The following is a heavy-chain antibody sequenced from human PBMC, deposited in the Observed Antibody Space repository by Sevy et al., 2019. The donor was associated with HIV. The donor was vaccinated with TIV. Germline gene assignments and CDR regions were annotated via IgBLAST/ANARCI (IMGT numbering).Heavy chain of an antibody. CDR2: ISYDGGNI. CDR3: ARSPSDYGDYAVGY. CDR1: GFIFSRYG. J-gene: IGHJ4*02. V-gene: IGHV3-30*03. D-gene: IGHD4-17*01. Sequence: GGSLRLSCAASGFIFSRYGMHWVRQAPGKGLEWVAVISYDGGNIYYSDSVKGRFTISRDNSKNTLSLQMKSLRTEDTAEYYCARSPSDYGDYAVGYWGQGTLVTVSS.